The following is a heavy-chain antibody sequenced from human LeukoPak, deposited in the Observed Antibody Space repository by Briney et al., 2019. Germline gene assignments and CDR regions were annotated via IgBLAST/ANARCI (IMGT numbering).Heavy chain of an antibody. Sequence: GGSLRLSCAASGFTFSDYYMSWIRQAPGKGLEWVSYISSSGSTIYYADSVKGRFTISRDNSKNTLYVQMNSLRAEDTAVYYCARLYSSTWENYFDHWGQGTLVTVSS. J-gene: IGHJ4*02. D-gene: IGHD6-13*01. CDR3: ARLYSSTWENYFDH. CDR1: GFTFSDYY. V-gene: IGHV3-11*01. CDR2: ISSSGSTI.